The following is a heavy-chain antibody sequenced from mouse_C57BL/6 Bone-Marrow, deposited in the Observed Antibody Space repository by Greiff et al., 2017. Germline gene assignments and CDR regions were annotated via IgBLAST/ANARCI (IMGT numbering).Heavy chain of an antibody. V-gene: IGHV5-4*01. D-gene: IGHD4-1*01. CDR1: GFTFSSYA. CDR2: ISDGGSYT. Sequence: EVMLVESGGGLVKPGGSLKLSCAASGFTFSSYAMSWVRQTPEKRLEWVATISDGGSYTYYPDNVKGRFTISRDNDKNNLYLQMSHLKSEDTAMYYCAREDWDEGYFDYWGQGTTLTVSS. CDR3: AREDWDEGYFDY. J-gene: IGHJ2*01.